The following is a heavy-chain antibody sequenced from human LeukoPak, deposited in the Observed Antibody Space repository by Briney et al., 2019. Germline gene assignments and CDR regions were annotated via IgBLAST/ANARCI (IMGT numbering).Heavy chain of an antibody. Sequence: SETLSLTGTVSGGSVSSGTYYWSWIRQPPGKGLEWIGYIYYSGSTNCNPSLKSRVTISVDTSKNQFSLNLRSVTAADTAVYYCARRFDIWGQGTLVTVSS. CDR2: IYYSGST. J-gene: IGHJ4*02. CDR1: GGSVSSGTYY. CDR3: ARRFDI. V-gene: IGHV4-61*01.